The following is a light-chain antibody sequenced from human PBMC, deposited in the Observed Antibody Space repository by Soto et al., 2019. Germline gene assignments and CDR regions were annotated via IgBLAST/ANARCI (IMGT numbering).Light chain of an antibody. CDR1: QSVSDY. V-gene: IGKV3-11*01. CDR3: QQRVNWPPT. CDR2: DAS. Sequence: EVVLTQSPASLYLSPGDRATLSCRADQSVSDYLAWYQQKPGQPPRLLFFDASSRATGVPHRFSAGGSGTDFTLIISSLQPEDFAVYYCQQRVNWPPTFGGGTKVEI. J-gene: IGKJ4*01.